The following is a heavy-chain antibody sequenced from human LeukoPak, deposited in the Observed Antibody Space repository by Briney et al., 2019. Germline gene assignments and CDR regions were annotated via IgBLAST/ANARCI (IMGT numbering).Heavy chain of an antibody. CDR3: ASSSGSYYPIDY. Sequence: GGSLRLSCAASGFSLSGYWMNWVRQAPGKGLEWVSSISSSSSYIYYADSVKGRFTISRDNAKNSLYLQMNSLRAEDTAVYYCASSSGSYYPIDYWGQGTLVTVSS. V-gene: IGHV3-21*01. CDR2: ISSSSSYI. CDR1: GFSLSGYW. J-gene: IGHJ4*02. D-gene: IGHD3-10*01.